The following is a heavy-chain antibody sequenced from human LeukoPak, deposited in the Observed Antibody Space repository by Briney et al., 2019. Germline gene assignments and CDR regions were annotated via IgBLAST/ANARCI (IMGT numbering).Heavy chain of an antibody. CDR1: GYTFTSYY. D-gene: IGHD4-11*01. V-gene: IGHV1-46*01. J-gene: IGHJ4*02. Sequence: GASVKVSCKASGYTFTSYYMHWVRQAPGQGLEWMGIINPSGGSTSYAQKFQGRVTMTRDTSTSTVYMELSSLRSEDTAVYYCARDDSREVTFFNWGQGTLVTASS. CDR3: ARDDSREVTFFN. CDR2: INPSGGST.